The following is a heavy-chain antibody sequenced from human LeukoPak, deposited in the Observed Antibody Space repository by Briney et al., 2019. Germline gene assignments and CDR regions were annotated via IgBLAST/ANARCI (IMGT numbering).Heavy chain of an antibody. Sequence: SETPSLTCAVYGGSFSDYYWSWIRQPPGKGLEWIGEINHSGSTNYNPSLKSRVTISVDTSKNQFSLKLTSVTAADTAVYYCATNTRYFDWLPDYWGQGTVVTVSS. CDR2: INHSGST. V-gene: IGHV4-34*01. CDR1: GGSFSDYY. D-gene: IGHD3-9*01. CDR3: ATNTRYFDWLPDY. J-gene: IGHJ4*02.